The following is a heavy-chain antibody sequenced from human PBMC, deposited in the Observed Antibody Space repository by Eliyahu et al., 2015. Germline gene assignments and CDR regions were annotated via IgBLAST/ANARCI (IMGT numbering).Heavy chain of an antibody. J-gene: IGHJ4*02. CDR1: GFTFSDYN. CDR2: IKNKVNSYTT. V-gene: IGHV3-72*01. D-gene: IGHD2-8*02. CDR3: ARASSWSFDY. Sequence: EVQMVESGGGLVQPGGSLRLSXXASGFTFSDYNMDWVRQAPGKGLEWVGRIKNKVNSYTTEYAASVKGRFTCSRDDSKNSLYLQMNSLKSEDTAVYYCARASSWSFDYWGQGTLVTVSS.